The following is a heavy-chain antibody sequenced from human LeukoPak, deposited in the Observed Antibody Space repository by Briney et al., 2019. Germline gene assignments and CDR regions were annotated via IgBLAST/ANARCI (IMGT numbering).Heavy chain of an antibody. CDR3: ARDDPYGSDAFDI. D-gene: IGHD5-24*01. V-gene: IGHV3-7*01. J-gene: IGHJ3*02. Sequence: HSGVSLRLSCAASGFTFSSYWMSWVRQAPGKGLEWVANIKQDGSEKYYVDSVKGRFTISRDNAKNSLYLQMSSLRAEDTAVYYCARDDPYGSDAFDIWGQGTMVTVSS. CDR2: IKQDGSEK. CDR1: GFTFSSYW.